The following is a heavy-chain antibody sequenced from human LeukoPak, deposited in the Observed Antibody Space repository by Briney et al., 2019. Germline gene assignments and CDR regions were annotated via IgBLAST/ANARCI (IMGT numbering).Heavy chain of an antibody. J-gene: IGHJ4*02. V-gene: IGHV3-49*04. CDR2: IRGKANGGTT. Sequence: GGSLRLSCTASGFTFGDYAMNWVRQAPGKGLEWVGFIRGKANGGTTEYAASVEGRFTISRDDSKSIAYLQMNSLKTEDTAVYYCTRDDRKGLWFGESHFDYWGQGTLVTVSS. CDR1: GFTFGDYA. D-gene: IGHD3-10*01. CDR3: TRDDRKGLWFGESHFDY.